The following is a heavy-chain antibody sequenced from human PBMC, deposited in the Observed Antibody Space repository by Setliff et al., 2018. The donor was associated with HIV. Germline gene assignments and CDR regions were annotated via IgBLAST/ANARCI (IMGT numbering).Heavy chain of an antibody. CDR3: ARDDGRSLFLDY. CDR2: IWKDGSKI. CDR1: GFSFSRYG. D-gene: IGHD1-26*01. Sequence: GGSLRLSCAVSGFSFSRYGMHWVRQAPGRGLEWVAVIWKDGSKIYYADSVKGRFTISRDNSKNTLNLQMNDLRPEDTAVYYCARDDGRSLFLDYWGQGTLVTVSS. J-gene: IGHJ4*02. V-gene: IGHV3-33*08.